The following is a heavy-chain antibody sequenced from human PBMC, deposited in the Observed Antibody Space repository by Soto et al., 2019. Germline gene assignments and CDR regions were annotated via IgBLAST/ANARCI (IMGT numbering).Heavy chain of an antibody. CDR2: ISGYNCNT. V-gene: IGHV1-18*01. Sequence: QVQLVQSGAEVKKPGASVTVSCKTSGYTFSNYGINWVRQAPGQGLEWMGWISGYNCNTNYAQTVKGRVTMTTDTSTGTVYMELRSLKSDDTAIYYCSRFIMVGGWFDPNYYHGMDVWGQGTTVTVSS. CDR1: GYTFSNYG. CDR3: SRFIMVGGWFDPNYYHGMDV. J-gene: IGHJ6*02. D-gene: IGHD6-19*01.